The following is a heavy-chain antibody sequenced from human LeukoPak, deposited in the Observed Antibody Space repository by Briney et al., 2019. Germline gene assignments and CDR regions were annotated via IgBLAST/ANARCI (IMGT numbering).Heavy chain of an antibody. CDR3: ARVSVAVTSYFDY. J-gene: IGHJ4*02. CDR2: IYTSGST. V-gene: IGHV4-59*01. CDR1: GVSISSYY. Sequence: SETLSLTCTVSGVSISSYYWNWIRQPPGKGLEWIGYIYTSGSTDYNPSLKSRVTISGDTSKSQFSLRLSSVTAADTAVYYCARVSVAVTSYFDYWGQGTLVTVSS. D-gene: IGHD2-2*01.